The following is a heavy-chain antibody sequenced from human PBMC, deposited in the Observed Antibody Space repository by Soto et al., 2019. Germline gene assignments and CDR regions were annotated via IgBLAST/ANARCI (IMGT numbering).Heavy chain of an antibody. CDR2: ISSSSSTI. V-gene: IGHV3-48*01. D-gene: IGHD6-19*01. Sequence: PGGTLRLSCAPYGFTFSTHSMNWVRQAPGKGLEWVSYISSSSSTIFYTDSVKGRFTISRDNAKNSLYLQMNSLRAEDTAVYYCARVAPSTSGWVLAFRYADYWGQGT. CDR1: GFTFSTHS. J-gene: IGHJ4*02. CDR3: ARVAPSTSGWVLAFRYADY.